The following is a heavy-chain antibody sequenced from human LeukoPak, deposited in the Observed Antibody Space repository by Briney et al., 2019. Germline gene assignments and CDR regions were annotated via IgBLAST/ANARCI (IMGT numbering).Heavy chain of an antibody. J-gene: IGHJ4*02. V-gene: IGHV4-34*01. Sequence: SETLSLTCAVHGGSFSDYSWSWIRQPPGKGLEWIGEIDHSGSTTYNPSLKSRATILVDTSNYQFSLKLTSVTAADTAVYYCARGEAEIDYWGQGTLVTVSS. CDR2: IDHSGST. CDR1: GGSFSDYS. CDR3: ARGEAEIDY.